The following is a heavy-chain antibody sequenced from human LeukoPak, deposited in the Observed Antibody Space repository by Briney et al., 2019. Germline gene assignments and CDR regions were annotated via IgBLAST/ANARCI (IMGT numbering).Heavy chain of an antibody. V-gene: IGHV1-46*01. J-gene: IGHJ4*02. Sequence: ASVKVSCTASGYTFTSYYMHWVRQAPGQGLEWMGIINPSGGSTSYAQKFQGRVTITADESTSTAYMELSSLRSEDTAVYYCASLGGGYQRSISMWYFDYWGQGTLVTVSS. CDR2: INPSGGST. CDR1: GYTFTSYY. D-gene: IGHD1-26*01. CDR3: ASLGGGYQRSISMWYFDY.